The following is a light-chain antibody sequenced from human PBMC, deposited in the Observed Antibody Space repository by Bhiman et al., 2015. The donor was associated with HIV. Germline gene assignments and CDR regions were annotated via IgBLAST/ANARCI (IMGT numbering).Light chain of an antibody. CDR3: SSYTSSSTYV. CDR2: DVS. V-gene: IGLV2-14*03. J-gene: IGLJ1*01. CDR1: SSDVGGYNY. Sequence: QSALTQPASVSGSPGQSITISCTGTSSDVGGYNYVSWCQQHPGKAPKLMIYDVSNRPSGVSNRSSGSKSGNTASLTISGLQTEDEADYYCSSYTSSSTYVFGSGTKVTVL.